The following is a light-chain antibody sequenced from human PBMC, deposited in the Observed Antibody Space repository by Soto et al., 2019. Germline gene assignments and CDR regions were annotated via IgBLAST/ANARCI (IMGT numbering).Light chain of an antibody. CDR2: GAS. CDR1: QTVTRSY. Sequence: EIVMTQSPATLSVSPGERATLSCRASQTVTRSYLAWYQQKPGQAPRLLIYGASTRATGIPARFSGRGSGTDFTLTISRLEPEDFAVYYCQQYGSSPPVTFGQGTKVDI. V-gene: IGKV3-20*01. J-gene: IGKJ1*01. CDR3: QQYGSSPPVT.